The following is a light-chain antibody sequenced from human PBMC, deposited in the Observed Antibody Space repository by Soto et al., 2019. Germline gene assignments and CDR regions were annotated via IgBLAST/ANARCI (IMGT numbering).Light chain of an antibody. Sequence: DIQMTQSPSSLSVSVGDRVTITCRASQSISFFLNWYQHEPGKAPKLVIYTASTLESGVPSRFSGSGSGTDFTLTISSLQPEDSATYYCQQSYSTPLTFGGGTKVEIK. CDR2: TAS. J-gene: IGKJ4*01. CDR3: QQSYSTPLT. V-gene: IGKV1-39*01. CDR1: QSISFF.